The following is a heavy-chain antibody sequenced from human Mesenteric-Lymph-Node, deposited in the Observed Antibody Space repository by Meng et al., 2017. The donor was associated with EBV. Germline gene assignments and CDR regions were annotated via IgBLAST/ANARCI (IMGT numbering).Heavy chain of an antibody. CDR3: ASRSGHCDY. Sequence: HLQPLEPGPGLLRPSETLSLTCTVSRGSISSSSYFWRGIRQPPGKGLEWIGNIYYSGSTYYNQSLQSRVTMSVDTSKNQFSLKLNSETAADTAVYYCASRSGHCDYWGQGTLVTVSS. CDR1: RGSISSSSYF. V-gene: IGHV4-39*07. J-gene: IGHJ4*02. D-gene: IGHD3-10*01. CDR2: IYYSGST.